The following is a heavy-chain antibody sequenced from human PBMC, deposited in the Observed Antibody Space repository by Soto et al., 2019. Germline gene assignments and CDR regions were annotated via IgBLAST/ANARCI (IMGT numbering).Heavy chain of an antibody. CDR2: IYTSGST. CDR1: GGSISSYY. D-gene: IGHD4-17*01. J-gene: IGHJ3*02. V-gene: IGHV4-4*07. Sequence: SETLSLTCTVSGGSISSYYWSWIRQPAGKGLEWIGRIYTSGSTNYNPSLKSRVTMSVDTSKNQFSLKLSSVTAADTAVYYCARGKSTVARPGAFDIWGQGTIVPVSS. CDR3: ARGKSTVARPGAFDI.